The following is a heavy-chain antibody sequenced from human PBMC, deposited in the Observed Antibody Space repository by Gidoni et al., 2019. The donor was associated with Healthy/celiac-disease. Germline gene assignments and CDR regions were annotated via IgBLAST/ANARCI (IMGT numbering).Heavy chain of an antibody. CDR2: ISYDGSNK. Sequence: QVQLLESARAVVQPGRSLRLSCAASGFTFSSQGLHWVRQAPGQGLEWVAVISYDGSNKYYADSVKGRFTISRDNSKNTLYLQMNSLRAEDTAVYYCVPEEVNFDYWGQGTLVTVSS. CDR3: VPEEVNFDY. CDR1: GFTFSSQG. V-gene: IGHV3-30*03. J-gene: IGHJ4*02.